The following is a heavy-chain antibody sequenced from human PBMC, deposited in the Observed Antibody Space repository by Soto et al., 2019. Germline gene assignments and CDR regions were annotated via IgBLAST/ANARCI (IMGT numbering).Heavy chain of an antibody. CDR2: VDPNSGGT. CDR3: ARDNYGPLDY. V-gene: IGHV1-2*02. J-gene: IGHJ4*02. D-gene: IGHD3-10*01. CDR1: GYTFTAYY. Sequence: QVQLVQSGAEVKKPGASVKASCRPSGYTFTAYYIHWVRQAPGQGLEWMRWVDPNSGGTRDAQNFQGRVTMTRDTSTSTVYIELNWLRSDDTALYYCARDNYGPLDYWCQGTLVTGSS.